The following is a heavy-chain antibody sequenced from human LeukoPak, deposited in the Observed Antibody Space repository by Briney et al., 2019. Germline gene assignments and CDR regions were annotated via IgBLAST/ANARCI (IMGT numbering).Heavy chain of an antibody. CDR3: ARGDRSGWYFDY. V-gene: IGHV3-20*04. CDR1: GYTFDDHG. Sequence: GGSLRLSCVGFGYTFDDHGMSWVRQAPGKGLEWVAGINWNGGSTGYADSVKGRFTISRDNAKNSLYLQLNSLRAEDTALYCCARGDRSGWYFDYWGQGTLVTVSS. J-gene: IGHJ4*02. CDR2: INWNGGST. D-gene: IGHD6-19*01.